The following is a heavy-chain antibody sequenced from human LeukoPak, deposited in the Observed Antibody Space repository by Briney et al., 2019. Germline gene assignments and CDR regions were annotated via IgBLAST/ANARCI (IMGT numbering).Heavy chain of an antibody. D-gene: IGHD4-23*01. J-gene: IGHJ3*02. V-gene: IGHV3-23*01. Sequence: GGSQTLSCAPSGFTFSSYAMSWVRHSPGEGREWVSAISDSGGSTYYGDFVNGRYIITSDNSKKTHNLQMNSLRAEDTAVYYCAEAGVRWEDAFDIWGQGTMVTVSS. CDR3: AEAGVRWEDAFDI. CDR2: ISDSGGST. CDR1: GFTFSSYA.